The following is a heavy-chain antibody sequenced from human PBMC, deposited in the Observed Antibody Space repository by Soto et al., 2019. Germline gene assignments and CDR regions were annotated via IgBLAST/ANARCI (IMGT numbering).Heavy chain of an antibody. V-gene: IGHV1-46*03. CDR2: ISPRSGGT. CDR1: GYTFTSYY. Sequence: QVQLVQSGAEVKKPGASVRVSCKASGYTFTSYYIHWVRQAPGQGPEWMGMISPRSGGTDYAQNFQGRVTMTRDTSTSTVYMELSSLRSEDTAVYFCTRSIITTAGTDAFDLWGQGTVVTVSS. D-gene: IGHD6-13*01. CDR3: TRSIITTAGTDAFDL. J-gene: IGHJ3*01.